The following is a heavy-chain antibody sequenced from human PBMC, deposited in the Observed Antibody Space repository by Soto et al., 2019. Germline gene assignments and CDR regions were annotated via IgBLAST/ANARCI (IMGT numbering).Heavy chain of an antibody. J-gene: IGHJ6*02. D-gene: IGHD3-10*01. CDR2: INHSGST. CDR3: ARVGGLEGSGSTVDGMDV. CDR1: GGSFSGYY. V-gene: IGHV4-34*01. Sequence: SETLSLTCAVYGGSFSGYYWSWIRQPPGKGLEWIGEINHSGSTNYNPSLKSRVTISVDTSKNQFSLKLSSVTAADTAVYYCARVGGLEGSGSTVDGMDVWGQGTTVTVSS.